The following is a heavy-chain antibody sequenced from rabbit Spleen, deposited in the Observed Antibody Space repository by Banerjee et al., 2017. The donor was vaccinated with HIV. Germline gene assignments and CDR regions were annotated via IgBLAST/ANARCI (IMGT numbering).Heavy chain of an antibody. Sequence: QSLEESGGDLVKPGASLTLTCTASGFSFSSSDYMCWVRQAPGKGLEWISCIVGSSSGFTYSATWAKGRFTCSKTSSTTVTLQMTSLTVADTVTYFCARDTGSSFSSYGMDLWGQGTLVTVS. CDR1: GFSFSSSDY. D-gene: IGHD8-1*01. CDR3: ARDTGSSFSSYGMDL. J-gene: IGHJ6*01. V-gene: IGHV1S40*01. CDR2: IVGSSSGFT.